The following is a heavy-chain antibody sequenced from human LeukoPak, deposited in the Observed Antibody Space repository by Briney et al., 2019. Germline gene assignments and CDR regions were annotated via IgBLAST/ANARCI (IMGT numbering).Heavy chain of an antibody. J-gene: IGHJ5*02. CDR3: ARGGPVKSIYDPHWYDP. CDR1: GFTFSSYW. D-gene: IGHD5/OR15-5a*01. Sequence: GGSLRLSCAASGFTFSSYWLHWLRQAPGKGLPWVSRINSDGSRINYADSVKGRFTSSRDNAKNTLYLQMNSLRVEDTAVYFCARGGPVKSIYDPHWYDPWGQGTLVTVSS. CDR2: INSDGSRI. V-gene: IGHV3-74*01.